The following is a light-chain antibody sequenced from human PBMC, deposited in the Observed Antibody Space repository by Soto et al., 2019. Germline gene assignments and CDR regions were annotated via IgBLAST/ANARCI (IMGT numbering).Light chain of an antibody. CDR3: QHRSNWPPWS. CDR1: QSVSTY. CDR2: DAS. Sequence: EIVLTQSPATLSLYPGERATLSCRASQSVSTYLAWYQQKLGQAPRLLIYDASKTATGIPARFSGSGSGTDFTLTIRSLEPEDFAVYYCQHRSNWPPWSFGHGTKVEIK. J-gene: IGKJ1*01. V-gene: IGKV3-11*01.